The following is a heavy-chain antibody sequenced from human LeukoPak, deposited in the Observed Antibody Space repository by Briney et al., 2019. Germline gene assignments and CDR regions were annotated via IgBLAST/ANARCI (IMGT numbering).Heavy chain of an antibody. V-gene: IGHV3-23*01. D-gene: IGHD3-22*01. CDR1: GFTFSSYA. J-gene: IGHJ4*02. Sequence: PGGSLRLSCAASGFTFSSYAMSWVRQAPGKGLEWVSAISGSGDSTYYADSVKGRFTISRDNSKNTLYLQMNSLRAEDTAVYYCAKGLTYYYDSSGSPTGGDYWGQGTLVTVSS. CDR3: AKGLTYYYDSSGSPTGGDY. CDR2: ISGSGDST.